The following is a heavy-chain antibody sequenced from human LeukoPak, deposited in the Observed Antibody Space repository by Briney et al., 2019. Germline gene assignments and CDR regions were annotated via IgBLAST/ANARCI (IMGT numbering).Heavy chain of an antibody. J-gene: IGHJ4*02. CDR3: VRHLHDPTFDF. V-gene: IGHV4-39*01. D-gene: IGHD4-11*01. CDR2: LDESGNT. Sequence: SETLFLTCTVSGGSISSGSIRSIHYYWAWIRQPRGKGLEWIGSLDESGNTYYNPSLMSRVTISAKKHFSLNLSSVTAADAAVYYCVRHLHDPTFDFWGRGTLVTVSS. CDR1: GGSISSGSIRSIHYY.